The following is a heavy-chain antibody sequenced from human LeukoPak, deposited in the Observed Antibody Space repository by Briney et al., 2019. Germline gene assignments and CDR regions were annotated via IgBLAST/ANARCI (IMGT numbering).Heavy chain of an antibody. J-gene: IGHJ6*02. CDR2: INHNGNVN. Sequence: GGSLRLSCAASGFTFSSYAMSWVRQAPGRGLEWVASINHNGNVNYYVNSVKGRFTISRDNAKNSLYLQMSNLRAEDTAVYFCARGGGLDVWGQGATVTVSS. CDR3: ARGGGLDV. CDR1: GFTFSSYA. D-gene: IGHD3-16*01. V-gene: IGHV3-7*03.